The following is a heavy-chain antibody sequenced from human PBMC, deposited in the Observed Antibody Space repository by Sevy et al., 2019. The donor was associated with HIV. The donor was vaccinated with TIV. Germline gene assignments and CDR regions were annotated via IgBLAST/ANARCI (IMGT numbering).Heavy chain of an antibody. CDR1: GFTLDDYA. V-gene: IGHV3-9*03. CDR2: ISWNSGRI. J-gene: IGHJ6*02. Sequence: GGSLRLSCAASGFTLDDYAMHWVRQAPGKGLEWVSGISWNSGRIGYADSVKGRFTISRDDAKNSLYLQMNSLRSEDMALYYCAKGLATISSGAYYYYYYGMDVWGQGTTVTVSS. D-gene: IGHD5-12*01. CDR3: AKGLATISSGAYYYYYYGMDV.